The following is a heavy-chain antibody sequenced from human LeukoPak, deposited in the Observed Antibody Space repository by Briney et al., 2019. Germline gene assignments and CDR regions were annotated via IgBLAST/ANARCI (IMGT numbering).Heavy chain of an antibody. CDR1: GFTFSSYA. D-gene: IGHD3-3*01. Sequence: GGSLILSCAASGFTFSSYAMSWVRQAPGQGLEWVAVISGSGGSTYYADSVKGRFSISRDNSKNTLYLQMNSLRAEDTAVYYCAKDRDDFWSGYFDYWGKETLVTVSS. CDR3: AKDRDDFWSGYFDY. V-gene: IGHV3-23*01. CDR2: ISGSGGST. J-gene: IGHJ4*02.